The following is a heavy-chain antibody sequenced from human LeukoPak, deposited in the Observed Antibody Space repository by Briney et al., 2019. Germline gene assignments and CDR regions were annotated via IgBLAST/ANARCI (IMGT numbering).Heavy chain of an antibody. J-gene: IGHJ5*02. CDR3: ATQNPPGSGYYDTYNWFDP. D-gene: IGHD5-12*01. V-gene: IGHV3-43*02. CDR1: GFTFDDYV. Sequence: GGSLRLSCTASGFTFDDYVMHWVRQAPGKGLEWVSLISGDGSGTYYADSVKGRFTISRDNSKNSLFLHMSGLRAEDTAMYYCATQNPPGSGYYDTYNWFDPWGQGTLVTVAS. CDR2: ISGDGSGT.